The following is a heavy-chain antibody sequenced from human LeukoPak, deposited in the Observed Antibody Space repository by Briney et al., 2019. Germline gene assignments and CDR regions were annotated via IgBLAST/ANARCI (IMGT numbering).Heavy chain of an antibody. CDR3: ARGATLFFLTGYYSPAEYFQH. D-gene: IGHD3-9*01. CDR2: ISAYNGNT. J-gene: IGHJ1*01. V-gene: IGHV1-18*01. Sequence: ASVKVSCRASGYTFSSYGITWVRQAPGQGLEWMGWISAYNGNTNYAQKFQGRVTMTTDTSTSTAYMELRSLRSDDTAVYYCARGATLFFLTGYYSPAEYFQHWGQGTLVTVSS. CDR1: GYTFSSYG.